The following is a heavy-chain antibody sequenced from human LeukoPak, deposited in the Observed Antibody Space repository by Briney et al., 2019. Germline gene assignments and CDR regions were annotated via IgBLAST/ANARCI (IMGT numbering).Heavy chain of an antibody. V-gene: IGHV3-53*04. Sequence: GGSLRLSCAASGFTVSSNYMSWVRQAPGKGLEWVSVTYSAGSTDYADSVKGRFTISRYNSKNTLYLQMDSLRPEDTAVYYCARDLRSELGYYYCMDVWGQGTTVTVSS. J-gene: IGHJ6*02. CDR2: TYSAGST. CDR1: GFTVSSNY. D-gene: IGHD6-6*01. CDR3: ARDLRSELGYYYCMDV.